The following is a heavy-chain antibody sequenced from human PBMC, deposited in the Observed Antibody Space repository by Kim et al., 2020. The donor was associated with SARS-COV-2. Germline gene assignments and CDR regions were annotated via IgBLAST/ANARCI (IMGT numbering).Heavy chain of an antibody. CDR3: ARDGDLYSSGKDAFDI. D-gene: IGHD6-19*01. V-gene: IGHV3-7*01. CDR2: IKQDGNQK. Sequence: GGSLRLSCAASGFTFSSYWMTWVRQAPGKGLEWVANIKQDGNQKYYVYSVKGRFTISRDNAKNSLYLQMNILRAEDTAVYYCARDGDLYSSGKDAFDIWGQGTMVTVSS. CDR1: GFTFSSYW. J-gene: IGHJ3*02.